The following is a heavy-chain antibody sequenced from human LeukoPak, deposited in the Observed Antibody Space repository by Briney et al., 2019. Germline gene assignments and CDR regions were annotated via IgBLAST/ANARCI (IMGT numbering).Heavy chain of an antibody. Sequence: GVSLRLSCAASGFIFSNYGFHWVRQAPGKGLEWVAVFWSDGRQKYYVDSVKGRFTVSRDTSKKTVYLQMNSLRAEDTAVDYCARDDDGSGKYGQLYWGQGTLVTVSS. CDR2: FWSDGRQK. D-gene: IGHD3-10*01. V-gene: IGHV3-33*01. J-gene: IGHJ4*02. CDR3: ARDDDGSGKYGQLY. CDR1: GFIFSNYG.